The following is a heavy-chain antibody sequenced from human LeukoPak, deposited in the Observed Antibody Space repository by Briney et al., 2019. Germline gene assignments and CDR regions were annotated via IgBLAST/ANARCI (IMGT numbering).Heavy chain of an antibody. Sequence: GWSQRLSCAASGFTFSSYGMHWVRQAPGKGLEGVAVISHDGSNQYYADSVKGRFTISRDNSKNTLYLQMNSLRAEDTAVYYCAKAGMTTVTTSFDYWGQGTLVTVSS. J-gene: IGHJ4*02. D-gene: IGHD4-17*01. CDR1: GFTFSSYG. CDR2: ISHDGSNQ. CDR3: AKAGMTTVTTSFDY. V-gene: IGHV3-30*18.